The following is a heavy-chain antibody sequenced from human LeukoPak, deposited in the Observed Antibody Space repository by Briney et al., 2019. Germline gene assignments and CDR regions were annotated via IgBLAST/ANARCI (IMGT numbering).Heavy chain of an antibody. CDR3: ARGRSRAGGYYALDV. CDR2: IHDSGSI. CDR1: GFTFSSYSM. V-gene: IGHV4-4*01. J-gene: IGHJ6*02. Sequence: GSLRLSCAASGFTFSSYSMNWVRQAPGKGLEWIGDIHDSGSITYNPSLTSRVTISLDKSKTQFSLNLTAVTAADTAVYFCARGRSRAGGYYALDVWGQGTTVTVSS. D-gene: IGHD5-24*01.